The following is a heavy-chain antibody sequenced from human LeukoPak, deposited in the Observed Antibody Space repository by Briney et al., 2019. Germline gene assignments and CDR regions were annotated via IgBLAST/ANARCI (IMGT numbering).Heavy chain of an antibody. D-gene: IGHD5-18*01. V-gene: IGHV3-7*01. J-gene: IGHJ4*02. Sequence: QAGGSLRLSCEASTFTFTPGWMSWVCQAPGKGLEWVAMMKRDGGEKHYVDSVRGRFTISRDNAKNSLYLQMDSLRDEDTAVYYCASLDTAHPSGVHWGQGTLVTVSS. CDR3: ASLDTAHPSGVH. CDR1: TFTFTPGW. CDR2: MKRDGGEK.